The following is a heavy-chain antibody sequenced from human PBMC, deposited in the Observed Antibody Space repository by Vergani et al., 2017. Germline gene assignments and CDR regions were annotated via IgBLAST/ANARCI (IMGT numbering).Heavy chain of an antibody. CDR3: ARERASSTIFGRGMDV. D-gene: IGHD3-3*01. CDR2: IRYGGNNE. Sequence: QVHLVESGGGVVQPGGSLRLSCAASGFTFSSYGMHWVRQAPGKGLEWVAFIRYGGNNEYYADSVKGRFTISRDNSKNTLYLQMNSLRAEDTAVYYCARERASSTIFGRGMDVWGQGTTVTVSS. V-gene: IGHV3-30*02. J-gene: IGHJ6*02. CDR1: GFTFSSYG.